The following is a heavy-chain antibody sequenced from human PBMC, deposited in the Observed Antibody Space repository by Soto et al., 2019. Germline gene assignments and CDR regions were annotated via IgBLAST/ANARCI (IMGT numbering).Heavy chain of an antibody. Sequence: EVQLVESGGGFKQPGGSLRLSCAASGFIFRTYSMNWVRQVPGKGLEWISYISESSRTIFYADSVRGRFTVSRDNANSSLNLQMVSLRDEDTAIYYCARGLSWRRGPFDFWGQGTLVTVSS. CDR1: GFIFRTYS. CDR3: ARGLSWRRGPFDF. J-gene: IGHJ4*02. V-gene: IGHV3-48*02. CDR2: ISESSRTI. D-gene: IGHD2-15*01.